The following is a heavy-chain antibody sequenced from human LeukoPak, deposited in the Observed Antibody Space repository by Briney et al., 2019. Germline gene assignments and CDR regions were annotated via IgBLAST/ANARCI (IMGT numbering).Heavy chain of an antibody. D-gene: IGHD3-10*02. J-gene: IGHJ4*02. CDR2: ISDGGGTI. Sequence: GGSLRLSCVISGFTFTSYDFNWVRQAPGKGLEWVSYISDGGGTIYYADSVKGRFTISRDNAKNSVFLQMNTLRAEDTAVYYCVRDSYMFGSDYWGQGTLVTVSS. CDR1: GFTFTSYD. CDR3: VRDSYMFGSDY. V-gene: IGHV3-48*03.